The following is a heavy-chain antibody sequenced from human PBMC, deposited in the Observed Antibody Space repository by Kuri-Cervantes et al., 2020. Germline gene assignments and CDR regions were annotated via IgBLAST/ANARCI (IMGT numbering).Heavy chain of an antibody. J-gene: IGHJ4*02. CDR3: ARCSSGGSCYLDY. CDR2: VYSSGSP. V-gene: IGHV4-30-4*02. D-gene: IGHD2-15*01. Sequence: SETLSLTCTVSGGTINSGDYYWSWIRQTPGKGLEWIGYVYSSGSPYYNPSLKSRVTISLDTSKNQFSLKLRSVTAADTAVYYCARCSSGGSCYLDYWGQGTLVTVSS. CDR1: GGTINSGDYY.